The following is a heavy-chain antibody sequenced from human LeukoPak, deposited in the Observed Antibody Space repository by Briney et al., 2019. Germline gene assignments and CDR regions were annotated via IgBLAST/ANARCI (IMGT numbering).Heavy chain of an antibody. D-gene: IGHD2-2*01. J-gene: IGHJ3*02. CDR1: GFTFSIYAM. V-gene: IGHV4-4*02. CDR2: IYHSGST. Sequence: PGGSLRLSCAASGFTFSIYAMSWVRQPPGKGLEWIGEIYHSGSTNYNPSLKSRVTISVDKSKNQFSLKLSSVTAADTAVYYCARGFDCSSTSCYPAFDIWGQGTMVTVSS. CDR3: ARGFDCSSTSCYPAFDI.